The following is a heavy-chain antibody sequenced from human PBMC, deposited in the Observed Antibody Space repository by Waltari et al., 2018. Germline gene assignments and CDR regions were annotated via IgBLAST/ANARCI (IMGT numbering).Heavy chain of an antibody. Sequence: QVQLVQSGAEVKKPGSSVKVSCKASGGTFSSYAISWVRQAPGQGLEWMGGIIPIFGTANYAQKFQGRVTITTDESTSTAYMELSSLRSEDTAVYYCARAGSAIAAAGTTYYFDYWGQGTLVTVSS. V-gene: IGHV1-69*05. CDR1: GGTFSSYA. CDR2: IIPIFGTA. J-gene: IGHJ4*02. D-gene: IGHD6-13*01. CDR3: ARAGSAIAAAGTTYYFDY.